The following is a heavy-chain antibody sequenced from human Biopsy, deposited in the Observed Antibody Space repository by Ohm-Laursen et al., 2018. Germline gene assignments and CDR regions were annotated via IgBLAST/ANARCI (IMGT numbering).Heavy chain of an antibody. Sequence: LRLSCTASGFTFSTYAMSWVRQAPGKGLEWVSTITSSGGSTYFADSVKGRFTISRDNSKNRLYLQMNSLRGEDTAVYYCAKQGATILSSFDSWGQGTLVTVSS. V-gene: IGHV3-23*01. J-gene: IGHJ5*01. CDR1: GFTFSTYA. CDR3: AKQGATILSSFDS. D-gene: IGHD3-9*01. CDR2: ITSSGGST.